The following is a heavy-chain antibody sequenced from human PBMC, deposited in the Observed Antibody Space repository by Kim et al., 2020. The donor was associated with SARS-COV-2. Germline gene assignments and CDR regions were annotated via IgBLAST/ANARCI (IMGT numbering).Heavy chain of an antibody. V-gene: IGHV1-18*01. CDR3: ARRGQYYRIAAAGKEHYYYCGMDV. CDR2: ISAYNGNT. CDR1: GYTFTSYG. J-gene: IGHJ6*02. Sequence: ASVKVSCKASGYTFTSYGISWVRQAPGQGLEGMGWISAYNGNTNYAQKLQGRVTMTTDTSTSTAYMELRSLRSDDTAVYYCARRGQYYRIAAAGKEHYYYCGMDVWGQGTTVTVSS. D-gene: IGHD6-13*01.